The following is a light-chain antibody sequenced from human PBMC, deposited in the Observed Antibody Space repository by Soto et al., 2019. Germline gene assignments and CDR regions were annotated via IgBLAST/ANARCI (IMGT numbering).Light chain of an antibody. Sequence: AIRMTQSPSSFSASTGDRVTITCRASQGISSYLAWYQQKPGKAPKLLIYAASTIQSGVPSRFSGSGSGTDFTLTISCLQSEDFATYYCQQYYSYPLTFGGATKVEIK. CDR1: QGISSY. J-gene: IGKJ4*01. V-gene: IGKV1-8*01. CDR2: AAS. CDR3: QQYYSYPLT.